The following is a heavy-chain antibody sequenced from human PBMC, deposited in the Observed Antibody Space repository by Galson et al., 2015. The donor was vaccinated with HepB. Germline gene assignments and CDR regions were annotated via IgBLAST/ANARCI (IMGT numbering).Heavy chain of an antibody. CDR3: ARGPVAGISYYYYGMDV. CDR1: GFTFSDYY. J-gene: IGHJ6*02. V-gene: IGHV3-11*06. Sequence: SLRLSCAASGFTFSDYYMSWIRQAPGKGLEWVSYISSSSSYTNYADSVKGRFTISRDNAKNSLYLQMNSLRAEDTAVYYCARGPVAGISYYYYGMDVWGQGTTVTVSS. CDR2: ISSSSSYT. D-gene: IGHD6-19*01.